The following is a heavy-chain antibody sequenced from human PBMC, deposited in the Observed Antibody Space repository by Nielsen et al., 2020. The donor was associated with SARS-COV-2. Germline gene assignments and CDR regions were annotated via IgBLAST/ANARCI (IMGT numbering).Heavy chain of an antibody. CDR1: GFTFSSYA. CDR2: ISYDGSNK. V-gene: IGHV3-30*09. Sequence: GGSLRLSCAASGFTFSSYAMHWVRQAPGKGLEWVAVISYDGSNKYYADSVKGRFAISRDNSKNTLHLQMNSLRVEDTAVYFCARFGRIVEVGGGATFPDVFDVWGQGAMVTVSS. J-gene: IGHJ3*01. CDR3: ARFGRIVEVGGGATFPDVFDV. D-gene: IGHD2-21*01.